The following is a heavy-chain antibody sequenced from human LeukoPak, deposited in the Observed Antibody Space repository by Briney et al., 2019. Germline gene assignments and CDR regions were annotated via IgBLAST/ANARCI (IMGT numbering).Heavy chain of an antibody. J-gene: IGHJ6*02. CDR3: ARDYDSSGYNNPYYYYGIDV. Sequence: GGSLRLSCAASGFTFSSYAMHWVRQAPGKGLEWVAVISYDGSNKYYADSVKGRFTISRDNSKNTLYLQMNSLRAEDTAVYYCARDYDSSGYNNPYYYYGIDVWGQGTTVTVSS. CDR2: ISYDGSNK. V-gene: IGHV3-30*04. CDR1: GFTFSSYA. D-gene: IGHD3-22*01.